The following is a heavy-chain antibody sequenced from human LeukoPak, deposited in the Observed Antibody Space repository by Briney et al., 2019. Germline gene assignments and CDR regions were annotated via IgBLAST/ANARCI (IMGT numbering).Heavy chain of an antibody. CDR2: IYYSGRT. D-gene: IGHD4-11*01. J-gene: IGHJ4*02. CDR3: ARGFYSPHY. Sequence: SETLSLTCTVSGGSISSDYWSWIRQPPGKGLEWIGYIYYSGRTYYNPSLKSRITISVDTSKNQFSLELSSVTAADTAVYYCARGFYSPHYWGQGTLVSVSS. CDR1: GGSISSDY. V-gene: IGHV4-59*01.